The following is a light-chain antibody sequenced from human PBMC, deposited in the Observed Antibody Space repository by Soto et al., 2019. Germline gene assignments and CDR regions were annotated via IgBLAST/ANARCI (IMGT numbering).Light chain of an antibody. CDR2: GAS. CDR1: QTVSSF. J-gene: IGKJ5*01. Sequence: EIVLTQSPATLSLSPGERATLSCRASQTVSSFLAWYQQKRGQAPRLLIYGASNRATGIPARFSGSGSGTDFTLTISSLEPEDFALYYCQQYNNWPLITFGQGTRLEIK. CDR3: QQYNNWPLIT. V-gene: IGKV3-11*01.